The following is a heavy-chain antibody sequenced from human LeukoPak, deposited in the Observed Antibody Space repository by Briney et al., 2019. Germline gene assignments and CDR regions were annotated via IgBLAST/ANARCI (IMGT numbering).Heavy chain of an antibody. CDR2: IWYDGSNK. V-gene: IGHV3-33*01. CDR1: GFTFSSYG. D-gene: IGHD3-22*01. J-gene: IGHJ4*02. Sequence: PGGSLRLSCAASGFTFSSYGMHWVRQAPGKGPEWVAVIWYDGSNKYYADSVKGRFTISRDNSKNTLYLQMNSLRAEDTAVYYCARGNYYDSSGFFDYWGQGTLVTVSS. CDR3: ARGNYYDSSGFFDY.